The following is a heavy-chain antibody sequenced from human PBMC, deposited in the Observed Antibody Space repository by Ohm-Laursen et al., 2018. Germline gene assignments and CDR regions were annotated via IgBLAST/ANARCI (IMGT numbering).Heavy chain of an antibody. CDR2: INHSRST. CDR1: GGSFSGYY. V-gene: IGHV4-34*01. Sequence: GTLSLTCAVYGGSFSGYYWNWIRQPPGKGLEWIGEINHSRSTKYNSSFKSRVTISVDTSKNQFSLKLSSVTAADTAVYYCARVSAAGYNWFDPWGQGTLVTVSS. CDR3: ARVSAAGYNWFDP. J-gene: IGHJ5*02. D-gene: IGHD6-13*01.